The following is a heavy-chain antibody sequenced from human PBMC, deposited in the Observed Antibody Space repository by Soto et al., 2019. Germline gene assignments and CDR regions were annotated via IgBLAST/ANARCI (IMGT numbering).Heavy chain of an antibody. D-gene: IGHD3-16*02. Sequence: ASVKVSCKASGYTFTSYDINWVRQATGQGLEWMGWMNPNSGNTGYAQKFQGRVTMTRNTSISTAYMELSSLRSEDTAVYYCAVTSYYIWGCYRYTGLNAFDSWGPGTMVTV. V-gene: IGHV1-8*01. CDR2: MNPNSGNT. CDR3: AVTSYYIWGCYRYTGLNAFDS. J-gene: IGHJ3*02. CDR1: GYTFTSYD.